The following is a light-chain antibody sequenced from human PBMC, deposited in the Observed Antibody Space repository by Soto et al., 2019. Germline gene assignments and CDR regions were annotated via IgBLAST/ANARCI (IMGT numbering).Light chain of an antibody. V-gene: IGLV3-21*02. CDR2: DDS. Sequence: SYELTQPPSVSVAPGQTATIPCGGYNIGTRSVHWYQQKPGQAPVLVVYDDSDRPSGIPERFSGSNSGNTAPLTISGVEAGDEADYYCQVWDPRSDHWVFGEGTKLTVL. J-gene: IGLJ3*02. CDR3: QVWDPRSDHWV. CDR1: NIGTRS.